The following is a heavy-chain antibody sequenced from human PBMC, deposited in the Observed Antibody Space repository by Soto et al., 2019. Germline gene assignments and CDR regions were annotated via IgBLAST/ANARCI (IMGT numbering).Heavy chain of an antibody. Sequence: GGSLILSCAASGFTVSTKYMSWVRQAPGEGLEWVSVIYSGGSTFYADSVRGRFTIFRDNSKNTVNLQMNSLRAEDTAVYYCARDPWAADYWGQGTLVTXSS. CDR2: IYSGGST. CDR1: GFTVSTKY. V-gene: IGHV3-66*01. CDR3: ARDPWAADY. D-gene: IGHD3-16*01. J-gene: IGHJ4*02.